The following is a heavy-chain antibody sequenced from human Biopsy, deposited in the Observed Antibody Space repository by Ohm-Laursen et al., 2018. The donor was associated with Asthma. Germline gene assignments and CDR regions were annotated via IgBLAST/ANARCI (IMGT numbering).Heavy chain of an antibody. CDR3: AREKVIESRGFQNWFDP. J-gene: IGHJ5*02. Sequence: SLRLSCAASGFTFSRHALHWVRQAPGKGLEWVAGIYYDGSRKYYTESVKGRFTISRDNSKDRLYLEMASLRAEDTAVYYCAREKVIESRGFQNWFDPWGQGTLVHVSS. CDR1: GFTFSRHA. D-gene: IGHD3-16*02. V-gene: IGHV3-33*01. CDR2: IYYDGSRK.